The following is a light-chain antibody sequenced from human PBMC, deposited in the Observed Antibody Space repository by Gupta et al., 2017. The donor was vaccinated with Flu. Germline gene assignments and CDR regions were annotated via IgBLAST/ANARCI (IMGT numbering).Light chain of an antibody. J-gene: IGLJ3*02. CDR3: QSYDTSLSGWV. V-gene: IGLV1-40*01. CDR2: GSS. Sequence: QSVLTQPPSVSGAPGQRVTISCTGSRSNIGAGYDVHWYQQVPGRAPKVLIYGSSNRPSGVPDRFFGSTSGISASLAITGLQAEDEADYYCQSYDTSLSGWVFGGGTKVTAL. CDR1: RSNIGAGYD.